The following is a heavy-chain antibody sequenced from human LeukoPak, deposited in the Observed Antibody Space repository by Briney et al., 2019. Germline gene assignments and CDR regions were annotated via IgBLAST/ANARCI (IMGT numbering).Heavy chain of an antibody. J-gene: IGHJ3*02. CDR1: GYTFTSYD. Sequence: RASVKVSCKASGYTFTSYDINWVRQATGQGLEWMGWMNPNSGNTGYAQKFQGRVTMTRNTSISTAYMGLSSLRSEDTAVYYCARETALAVAGWVDAFDIWGQGTMVTVSS. D-gene: IGHD6-19*01. V-gene: IGHV1-8*01. CDR2: MNPNSGNT. CDR3: ARETALAVAGWVDAFDI.